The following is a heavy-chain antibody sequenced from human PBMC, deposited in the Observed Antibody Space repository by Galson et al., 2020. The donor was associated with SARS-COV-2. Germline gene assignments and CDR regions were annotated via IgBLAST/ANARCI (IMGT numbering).Heavy chain of an antibody. J-gene: IGHJ4*02. CDR1: GFTSSSSV. V-gene: IGHV3-23*01. D-gene: IGHD3-16*01. CDR2: ISGSGSGT. Sequence: GASLKISCAASGFTSSSSVMSWVRQAPGKGLEWVSLISGSGSGTYYADLVKGRFTISRDNSKNTLYLQMNSLRAEDTAVYYCAKSVGDGWGEEYFDYWGQGTLVTVSS. CDR3: AKSVGDGWGEEYFDY.